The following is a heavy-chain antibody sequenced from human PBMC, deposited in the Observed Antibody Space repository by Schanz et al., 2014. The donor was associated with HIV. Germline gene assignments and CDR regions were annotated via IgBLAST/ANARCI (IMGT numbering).Heavy chain of an antibody. J-gene: IGHJ6*02. CDR1: KFIFSDYG. D-gene: IGHD6-13*01. V-gene: IGHV3-30*13. CDR3: AKDDAGYSSSWHYYYYYGMDV. Sequence: QVQLVESGGGVVQPGRSLRLSCAASKFIFSDYGMHWVRQAPGKGLEWVTFISHDGNFQYYADSVKGRFTVSRDNSKNRVYLQMNSLRTEDTAVYYCAKDDAGYSSSWHYYYYYGMDVWGQGTTVTVSS. CDR2: ISHDGNFQ.